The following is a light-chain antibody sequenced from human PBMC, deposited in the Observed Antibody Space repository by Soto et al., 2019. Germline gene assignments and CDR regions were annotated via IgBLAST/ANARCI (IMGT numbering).Light chain of an antibody. CDR3: AAWDDSLSGRV. CDR1: SSNIGSNT. J-gene: IGLJ3*02. CDR2: SNN. V-gene: IGLV1-44*01. Sequence: QSVLTQPPSASGTPGQSVTVSCSGSSSNIGSNTVTWYQQLPGTPPILLLYSNNLRSSGVPDRFSGSRSGTSASLDISGLRSEDEADYYCAAWDDSLSGRVFGGGTQLTVL.